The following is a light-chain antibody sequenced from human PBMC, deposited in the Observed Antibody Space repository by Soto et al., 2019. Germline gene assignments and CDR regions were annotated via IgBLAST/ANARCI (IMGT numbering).Light chain of an antibody. CDR3: QSFDSSLRGWV. CDR1: SSDIGAGHN. CDR2: ENN. V-gene: IGLV1-40*01. Sequence: QSVLTQPPSVSGAPGQRVTISCAGSSSDIGAGHNVHWYQQLPGTAPKLLIYENNNRPSGVPDRFSGSKSGASASLAITGLQTEDEADYYCQSFDSSLRGWVFGGGTKLTVL. J-gene: IGLJ3*02.